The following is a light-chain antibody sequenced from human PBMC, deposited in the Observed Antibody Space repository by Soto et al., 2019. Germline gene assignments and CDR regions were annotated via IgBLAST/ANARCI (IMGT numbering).Light chain of an antibody. CDR1: SSDIGGYNY. CDR2: DVS. V-gene: IGLV2-14*01. Sequence: QSALTQPASVSGSPEQSITISCTGTSSDIGGYNYVSWYQQHPGKVPKLMIYDVSNRPSGVSNRLSGSKSGNTASLTISGLQAEDEADYYCISYTTSSTWVFGGGTKLTVL. J-gene: IGLJ3*02. CDR3: ISYTTSSTWV.